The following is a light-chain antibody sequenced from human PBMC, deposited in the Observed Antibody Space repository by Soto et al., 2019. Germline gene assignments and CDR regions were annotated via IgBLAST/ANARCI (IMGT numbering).Light chain of an antibody. CDR1: QSLSNTY. CDR2: GAS. J-gene: IGKJ4*01. Sequence: EIVMTQSPVTLSLSPGDRATLSCRASQSLSNTYISWYQQKPGQAPRLLIYGASTRATGIPARFSGSGSGTDFTLTISSLQPEDFALYYCHQDFDLPLTFGGGTKMEIK. CDR3: HQDFDLPLT. V-gene: IGKV3D-7*01.